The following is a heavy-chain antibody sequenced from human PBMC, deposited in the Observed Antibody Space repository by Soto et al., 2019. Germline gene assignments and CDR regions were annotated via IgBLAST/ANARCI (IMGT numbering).Heavy chain of an antibody. V-gene: IGHV1-2*04. J-gene: IGHJ6*02. CDR3: ARDRAHGFWSGYGMDV. CDR1: GYTFTGYY. CDR2: INPNSGGT. Sequence: ASVKVSCKASGYTFTGYYMHWVRQAPGQGLEWMGWINPNSGGTNYAQKFQGWATMTRDTSISTAYMELSRLRSDDTAVYYCARDRAHGFWSGYGMDVWGQGTTVTVSS. D-gene: IGHD3-3*01.